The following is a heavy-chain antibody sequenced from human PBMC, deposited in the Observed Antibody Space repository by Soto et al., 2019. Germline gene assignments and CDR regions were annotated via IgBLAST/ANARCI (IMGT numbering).Heavy chain of an antibody. V-gene: IGHV1-18*01. Sequence: SVKVACKGSGYTFTSYGISWVRQANGQGLEWMGWISAYNGNTNYAQKLQGRVTMTTDTSTSTAYMELRSLRSDDTAVYYCARDRSVVGATNFDYWGQGTLVTVSS. CDR3: ARDRSVVGATNFDY. CDR2: ISAYNGNT. J-gene: IGHJ4*02. D-gene: IGHD1-26*01. CDR1: GYTFTSYG.